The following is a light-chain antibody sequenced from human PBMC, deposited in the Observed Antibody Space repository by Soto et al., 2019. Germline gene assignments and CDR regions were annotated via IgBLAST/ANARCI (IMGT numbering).Light chain of an antibody. CDR1: QSVSNNY. CDR3: QRYGTSPPWT. Sequence: EIVLTQSPGTLSLSPGERATLSCRASQSVSNNYLAWYQQKPGQAPRLLIYDASSRAPGIPSRFSGSGSGTDFTLTISRLEPEDFAVYYCQRYGTSPPWTFGQGTRVDIK. V-gene: IGKV3-20*01. CDR2: DAS. J-gene: IGKJ1*01.